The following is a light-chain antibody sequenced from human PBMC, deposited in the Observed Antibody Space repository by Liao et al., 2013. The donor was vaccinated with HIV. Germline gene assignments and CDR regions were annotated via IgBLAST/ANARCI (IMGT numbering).Light chain of an antibody. V-gene: IGLV3-21*01. CDR1: NIESKS. CDR3: QVWDSSSDQYV. CDR2: YDS. J-gene: IGLJ1*01. Sequence: SYVLTQPPSVSVAPGKTARITCGGNNIESKSVHWYQQKPGQAPVLVIYYDSDRPSGIPERFSGSNSGNTATLTISRVGAGDEADYYCQVWDSSSDQYVFGTGSRVTVL.